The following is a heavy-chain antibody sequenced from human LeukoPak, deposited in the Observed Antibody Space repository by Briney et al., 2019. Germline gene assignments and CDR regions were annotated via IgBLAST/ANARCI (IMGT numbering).Heavy chain of an antibody. J-gene: IGHJ4*02. D-gene: IGHD6-19*01. V-gene: IGHV4-34*01. CDR1: GGSFSGYY. Sequence: SETLSLTCAVYGGSFSGYYWSWIRQPPGKGLEWIGYIYDSGSTYHNPSLKSRVTISVDTSKNQFSLKLSSVTAADTAVYYCARTGYSSGWYRIGFDYWGQGTLVTVSS. CDR2: IYDSGST. CDR3: ARTGYSSGWYRIGFDY.